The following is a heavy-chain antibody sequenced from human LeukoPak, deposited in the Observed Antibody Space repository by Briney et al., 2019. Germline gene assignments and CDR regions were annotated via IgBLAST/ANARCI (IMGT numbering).Heavy chain of an antibody. CDR1: GFPFSSYW. CDR3: TRVGYIDEGIDY. J-gene: IGHJ4*02. Sequence: GVSLRLSCVASGFPFSSYWMTWVRQAPGKGLEWVANIKQDGSKKSYVDSVKGRFTISRDNAKNSLYLQMNSLRAEDTAIYYCTRVGYIDEGIDYWGQGALVTVSS. CDR2: IKQDGSKK. V-gene: IGHV3-7*04. D-gene: IGHD5-24*01.